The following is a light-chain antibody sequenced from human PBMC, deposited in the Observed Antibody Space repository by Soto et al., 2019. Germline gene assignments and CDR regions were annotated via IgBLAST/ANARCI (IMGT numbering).Light chain of an antibody. V-gene: IGKV1-5*03. Sequence: DIQMTQSPSTLCASVGDTVTITCRASQTISGWLAWYQQRPGKAPKLLIYKASTLKSGVPSRFSGSGSGTEYTLTISSLQPDDFASYYCQHYNSYSEAFGQGTKVDIK. CDR3: QHYNSYSEA. CDR2: KAS. CDR1: QTISGW. J-gene: IGKJ1*01.